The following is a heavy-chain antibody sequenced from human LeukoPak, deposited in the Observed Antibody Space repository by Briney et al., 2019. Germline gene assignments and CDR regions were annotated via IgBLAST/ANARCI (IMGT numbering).Heavy chain of an antibody. CDR2: INPNSGGT. CDR1: GYTFTGYY. V-gene: IGHV1-2*02. D-gene: IGHD3-22*01. CDR3: ARGGDFDYYDSSGYPGVDY. J-gene: IGHJ4*02. Sequence: ASVKVSCKASGYTFTGYYIHWVRQAPGQGLEWMGWINPNSGGTNYAQKFQGRVTMTRDTSISTAYMELSRLRSDDTAVYYCARGGDFDYYDSSGYPGVDYWGQGTLVTVSS.